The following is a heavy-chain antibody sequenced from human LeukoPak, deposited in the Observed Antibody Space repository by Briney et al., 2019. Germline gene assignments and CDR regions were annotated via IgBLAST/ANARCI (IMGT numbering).Heavy chain of an antibody. V-gene: IGHV4-34*01. J-gene: IGHJ4*02. D-gene: IGHD6-13*01. CDR1: GGSFSGYY. Sequence: PSETLSLTCAVYGGSFSGYYWSWIRQPPGKGLEWIGEINHSGSTNYNPSLKSRVTISVDTSKNQFSLKLSSVTAADTAVYYCARGQQLVPIDYWGQGTLVTVSS. CDR3: ARGQQLVPIDY. CDR2: INHSGST.